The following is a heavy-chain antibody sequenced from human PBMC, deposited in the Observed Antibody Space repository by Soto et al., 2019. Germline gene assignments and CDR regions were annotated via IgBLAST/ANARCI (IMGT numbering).Heavy chain of an antibody. J-gene: IGHJ4*02. Sequence: SETLSLTCAVYGGSFSGYYWSWIRQPPGKGLEWIGEINHSGSTNYNPSLKSRVTISVDTSKNQFSLKLSSVTAADTAVYYCARGHHTDSCIAVAGRLYYFDYWGQGTLVTVSS. CDR1: GGSFSGYY. CDR2: INHSGST. D-gene: IGHD6-19*01. V-gene: IGHV4-34*01. CDR3: ARGHHTDSCIAVAGRLYYFDY.